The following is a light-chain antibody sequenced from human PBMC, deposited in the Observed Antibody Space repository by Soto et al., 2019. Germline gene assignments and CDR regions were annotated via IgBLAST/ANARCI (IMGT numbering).Light chain of an antibody. CDR1: SSDIGSYDL. CDR3: CSFADFTYV. CDR2: EVT. J-gene: IGLJ1*01. V-gene: IGLV2-23*02. Sequence: QSVLTQPASVSGSPGQSITISCTGTSSDIGSYDLVSWYQQHTGTDPKLIIYEVTKRPSGVSTRFSGSKSGNTASLTISGLQAVDEADYYCCSFADFTYVFGTGTKVTVL.